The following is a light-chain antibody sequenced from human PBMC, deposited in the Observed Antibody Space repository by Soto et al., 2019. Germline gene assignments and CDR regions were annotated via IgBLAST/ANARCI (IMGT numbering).Light chain of an antibody. CDR3: MQLLQTPWT. J-gene: IGKJ1*01. CDR1: QSLLQRDGNNH. V-gene: IGKV2-28*01. CDR2: LAS. Sequence: DIVLTQSPLSLPVTPGEPASISCRSSQSLLQRDGNNHLDWYLQKPGQSPQLLISLASNRASGVPERFSGGGTGTDFTLKISRVEAEGVGIYYCMQLLQTPWTFGQGTKVDIK.